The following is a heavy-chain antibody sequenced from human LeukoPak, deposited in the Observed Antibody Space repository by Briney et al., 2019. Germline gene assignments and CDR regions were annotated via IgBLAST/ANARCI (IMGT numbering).Heavy chain of an antibody. J-gene: IGHJ4*02. D-gene: IGHD3-22*01. Sequence: GESLQISCKGSGYTFTNYWIGWVRQLPGKGLEWMGIIHPGDSDSRYSPSFQGQVTISADKSINTAYLQWRSLKASDSAIYYCVTASSTLLVVVHYHLDCWGQGTLVTVSS. CDR3: VTASSTLLVVVHYHLDC. V-gene: IGHV5-51*01. CDR2: IHPGDSDS. CDR1: GYTFTNYW.